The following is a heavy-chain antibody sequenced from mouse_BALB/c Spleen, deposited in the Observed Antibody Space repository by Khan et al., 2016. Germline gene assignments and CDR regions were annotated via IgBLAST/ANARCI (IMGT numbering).Heavy chain of an antibody. V-gene: IGHV1-69*02. D-gene: IGHD1-1*01. CDR2: IYPSDIYT. CDR1: GYTFTSYC. Sequence: QVQLQQPGAELVRPGASVKLSCKASGYTFTSYCINWMKQRPGQGLEWIGHIYPSDIYTYYNQKFKDKATMTVDKSSTTAYLQLSSLTSEDSAIYDCTRGGATRSRGFAYWGQGTLVTVSA. J-gene: IGHJ3*01. CDR3: TRGGATRSRGFAY.